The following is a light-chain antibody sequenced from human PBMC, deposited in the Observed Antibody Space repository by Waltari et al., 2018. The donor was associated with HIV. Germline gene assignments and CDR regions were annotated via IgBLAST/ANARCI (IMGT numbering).Light chain of an antibody. CDR3: QQHSNWPPYT. J-gene: IGKJ2*01. V-gene: IGKV3-11*01. CDR1: QSVSSY. Sequence: EIVLTQSPVTLSLSPGERATLSCRASQSVSSYLAWYQQKPGQAPRLLIYDASNRATGIPARFSGSGSGTDFTLTISSLEPEDFAVYYCQQHSNWPPYTFGQGTQLEIK. CDR2: DAS.